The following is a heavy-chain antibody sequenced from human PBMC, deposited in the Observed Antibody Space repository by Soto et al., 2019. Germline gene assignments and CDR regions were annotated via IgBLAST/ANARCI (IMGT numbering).Heavy chain of an antibody. CDR2: MNPNSGNT. V-gene: IGHV1-8*01. CDR3: TREYSSGWSTD. D-gene: IGHD6-19*01. CDR1: GYTFTSYD. Sequence: QVQLVQSGAEVKKPGASVKVSCKASGYTFTSYDINWVRQATGQGLEWMGWMNPNSGNTGYAQKFQGRVTMTRDTSISTAYTELSSLRSEATAVYYCTREYSSGWSTDWGQGTLVSVSS. J-gene: IGHJ4*02.